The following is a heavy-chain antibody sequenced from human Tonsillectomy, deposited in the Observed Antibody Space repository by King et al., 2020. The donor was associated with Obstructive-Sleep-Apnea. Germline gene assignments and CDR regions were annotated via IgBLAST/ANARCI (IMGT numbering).Heavy chain of an antibody. V-gene: IGHV4-38-2*02. CDR2: IYHSGST. CDR1: GYSISSGYY. J-gene: IGHJ4*02. D-gene: IGHD3-22*01. CDR3: ARVTKAVGYYYPYFDY. Sequence: LQLQESGPGLVKPSETLSLTCTVSGYSISSGYYWGWIRQPPGKGLEWIGSIYHSGSTYYNPSLKSRVTISVDTSKNQFSLKLSSVTAADTAVYYCARVTKAVGYYYPYFDYWGQGTLVTVSS.